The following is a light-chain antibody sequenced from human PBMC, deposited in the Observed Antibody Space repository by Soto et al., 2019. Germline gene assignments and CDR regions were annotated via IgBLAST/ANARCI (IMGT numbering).Light chain of an antibody. CDR1: QNINIY. J-gene: IGKJ4*01. CDR3: QQRYSWPPLT. V-gene: IGKV3-11*01. CDR2: DAS. Sequence: EIVLTQSPATLSLSPGERATLSCRASQNINIYLAWYQQKPRQAPRLLIRDASNRATGIPARFSSSGSGTDFTLTISSLEPEDFAIYYCQQRYSWPPLTFGGGTKVEI.